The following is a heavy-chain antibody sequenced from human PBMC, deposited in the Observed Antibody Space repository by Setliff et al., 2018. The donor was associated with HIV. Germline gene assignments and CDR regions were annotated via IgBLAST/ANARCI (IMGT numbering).Heavy chain of an antibody. D-gene: IGHD6-13*01. CDR1: GGSFSGYY. CDR2: ITHIGST. V-gene: IGHV4-34*01. CDR3: ARGFGSSWSYDGFDI. Sequence: PSETLSLTCAVYGGSFSGYYWTWIRQTPGKGLEWIGEITHIGSTTHTPSLRSRVSVSVDTSKKQFSLNLSSVTAADTAVYYCARGFGSSWSYDGFDIWGQGTLVTVSS. J-gene: IGHJ3*02.